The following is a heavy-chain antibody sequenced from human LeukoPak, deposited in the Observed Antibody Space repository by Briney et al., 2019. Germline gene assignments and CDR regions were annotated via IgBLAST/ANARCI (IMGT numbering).Heavy chain of an antibody. CDR3: AVYSSSWYGRYYYYGMDV. Sequence: ASVKVSCKVSGYTLTELSMHWVRQAPGKGPEWMGGFDPEDGETIYAQKFQGRVTMTEDTSTDTAYMELSSLRSEDTAVYYCAVYSSSWYGRYYYYGMDVWGQGTTVTVSS. V-gene: IGHV1-24*01. CDR2: FDPEDGET. D-gene: IGHD6-13*01. CDR1: GYTLTELS. J-gene: IGHJ6*02.